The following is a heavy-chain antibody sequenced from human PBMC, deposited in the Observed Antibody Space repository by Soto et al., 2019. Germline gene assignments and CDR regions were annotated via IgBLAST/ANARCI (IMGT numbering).Heavy chain of an antibody. CDR3: AKANRGTVSLLSA. D-gene: IGHD4-4*01. V-gene: IGHV1-2*02. CDR1: GYPFNDNH. CDR2: LNPYSGAT. J-gene: IGHJ4*01. Sequence: QVQLVQSGAELRKPGSSVKVSCKASGYPFNDNHIHWVRQAPGQGLEWMGWLNPYSGATSYGANYKGRINLTRDTSLSTSYVELVGLRYDATAVYYCAKANRGTVSLLSAGGQGTLVTVSS.